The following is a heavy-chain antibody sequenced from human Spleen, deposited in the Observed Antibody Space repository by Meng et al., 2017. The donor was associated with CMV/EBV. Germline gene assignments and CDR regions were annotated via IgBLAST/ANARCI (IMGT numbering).Heavy chain of an antibody. Sequence: GESLKISCAGSGFTFKDYYMTWIRQAPGKGLEWVSYISSRGGTIYYADSLKGRFTISRDNAKNSLYLQMDSLRAEDTAVYYCARGAYCGGDCFNYWGQGTLVTVSS. CDR1: GFTFKDYY. CDR2: ISSRGGTI. CDR3: ARGAYCGGDCFNY. V-gene: IGHV3-11*04. D-gene: IGHD2-21*01. J-gene: IGHJ4*02.